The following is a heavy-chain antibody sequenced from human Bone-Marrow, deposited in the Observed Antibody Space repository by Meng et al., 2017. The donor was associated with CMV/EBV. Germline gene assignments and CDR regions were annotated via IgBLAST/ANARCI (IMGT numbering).Heavy chain of an antibody. J-gene: IGHJ5*02. D-gene: IGHD2-2*02. CDR1: GGSITSGNYY. CDR3: ARDGGYCSRTNCDRPLGWFDP. V-gene: IGHV4-61*01. Sequence: SETLSLTCTVSGGSITSGNYYWTWIRQPPGKGLEWIGYIYYSGSTNYNPSLKSRVTISVDTSKNQFSLKLSSVTAADTAVYYCARDGGYCSRTNCDRPLGWFDPWGQGTLVTVSS. CDR2: IYYSGST.